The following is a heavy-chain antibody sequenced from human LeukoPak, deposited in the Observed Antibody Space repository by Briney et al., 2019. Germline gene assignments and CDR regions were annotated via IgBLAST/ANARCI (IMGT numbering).Heavy chain of an antibody. CDR2: IIPIFGTA. V-gene: IGHV1-69*05. Sequence: GASVKVSCKASGGTFSSYAISWVRQAPGQGLEWMGGIIPIFGTANYAQKFQGRVTITTDKSTSTAYMELSSLRSEDTAVYYCARDRTVAKGHVDYYYMDVWGKGTTVTVSS. D-gene: IGHD4-23*01. CDR1: GGTFSSYA. J-gene: IGHJ6*03. CDR3: ARDRTVAKGHVDYYYMDV.